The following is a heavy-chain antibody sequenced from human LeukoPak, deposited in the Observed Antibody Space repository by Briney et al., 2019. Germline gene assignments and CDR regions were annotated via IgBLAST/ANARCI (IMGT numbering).Heavy chain of an antibody. Sequence: GGSLRLPCAASGFTFSSYAMSWVRQAPGKGLDWVSAISGSGGSTYYADSVKGRFTISRDNSKNTLYLQMNSLRAEDTAVYYCAKGAITMVRGVIVNDYWGQGTLVTVSS. CDR2: ISGSGGST. D-gene: IGHD3-10*01. CDR3: AKGAITMVRGVIVNDY. J-gene: IGHJ4*02. CDR1: GFTFSSYA. V-gene: IGHV3-23*01.